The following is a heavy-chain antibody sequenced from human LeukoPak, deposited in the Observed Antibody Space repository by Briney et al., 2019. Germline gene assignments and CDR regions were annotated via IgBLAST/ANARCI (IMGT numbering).Heavy chain of an antibody. CDR1: GYTFTSYD. D-gene: IGHD3-22*01. V-gene: IGHV1-8*01. CDR3: ARGLGPLVVVISDFDY. CDR2: MNPNSGNT. J-gene: IGHJ4*02. Sequence: GASVKVSCKASGYTFTSYDINWVRQATGQGLEWMGWMNPNSGNTGYAQKFQGRATMTRNTSISTAYMELSSLRSEDTAVYYCARGLGPLVVVISDFDYWGQGTLVTVSS.